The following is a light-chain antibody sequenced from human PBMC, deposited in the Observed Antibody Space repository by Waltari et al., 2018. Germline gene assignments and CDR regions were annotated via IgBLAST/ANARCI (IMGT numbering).Light chain of an antibody. J-gene: IGKJ1*01. Sequence: EIVLTQSPATLSLSPGERATLSCRASQSVSSYLAWYQQKPGQAPRLLIYDASNRATSIPAMFSVSGSGTDFTLTISSLEPEDFAGYYCQQRSNWLTWTFGQGTKVEIK. CDR2: DAS. CDR3: QQRSNWLTWT. V-gene: IGKV3-11*01. CDR1: QSVSSY.